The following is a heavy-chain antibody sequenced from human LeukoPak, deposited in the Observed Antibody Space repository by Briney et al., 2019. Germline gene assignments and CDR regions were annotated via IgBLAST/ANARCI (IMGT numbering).Heavy chain of an antibody. V-gene: IGHV3-30*18. D-gene: IGHD2-21*02. CDR3: AKDGRWGHIVVVTDAFDI. J-gene: IGHJ3*02. CDR2: ISYDGSNK. Sequence: GGSLRLSCAASGFTFSSYGMHWVRQAPGKGLEWVAVISYDGSNKYYADSVKGRFTISRDNSKNTLYLQMNSLRAEDTAVYYCAKDGRWGHIVVVTDAFDIWGQGTMVTVSS. CDR1: GFTFSSYG.